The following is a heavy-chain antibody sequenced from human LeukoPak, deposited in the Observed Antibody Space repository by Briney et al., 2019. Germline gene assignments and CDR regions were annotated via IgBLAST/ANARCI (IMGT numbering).Heavy chain of an antibody. CDR1: GYSFTSYW. CDR2: IYPGDSDT. CDR3: ARLVGYYYDSSGYYYASWFDP. D-gene: IGHD3-22*01. J-gene: IGHJ5*02. Sequence: GESLKISCKGSGYSFTSYWIGWVRQMPGKGLERMGIIYPGDSDTRYSPSFQGQVTISADKSISTAYLQWSSLKASDTAMYYCARLVGYYYDSSGYYYASWFDPWGQGTLVTVSS. V-gene: IGHV5-51*01.